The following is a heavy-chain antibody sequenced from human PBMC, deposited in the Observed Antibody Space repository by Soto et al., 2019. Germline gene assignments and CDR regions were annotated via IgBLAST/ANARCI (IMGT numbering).Heavy chain of an antibody. CDR1: GYTFTSYG. CDR2: ISAYNGNT. J-gene: IGHJ4*02. Sequence: QVQLVQSGAEVKKPGASVKVSCQASGYTFTSYGISWVRQAPGQGLEWMGWISAYNGNTNYAQKLQGRVTMTTDTSRGTAHMGLGRLRSDDTAVYYCARDPPARESSGWEDEGNGGYWGQGTLVTVSS. D-gene: IGHD6-19*01. V-gene: IGHV1-18*01. CDR3: ARDPPARESSGWEDEGNGGY.